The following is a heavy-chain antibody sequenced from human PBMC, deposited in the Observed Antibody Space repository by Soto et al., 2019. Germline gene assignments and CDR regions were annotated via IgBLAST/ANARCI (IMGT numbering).Heavy chain of an antibody. CDR2: LNGDGMST. D-gene: IGHD3-16*01. V-gene: IGHV3-74*01. CDR3: AMGVRRYYYVEV. Sequence: EVQLVESGGGLVQPGGSLRLSCAASGFTFSDYWMDLVRQPPGKGLVWVSRLNGDGMSTNYADSVQGRVIISTDNAKNTRYLQIHSLPADDTAVYYCAMGVRRYYYVEVLIKGTTVTVSS. CDR1: GFTFSDYW. J-gene: IGHJ6*03.